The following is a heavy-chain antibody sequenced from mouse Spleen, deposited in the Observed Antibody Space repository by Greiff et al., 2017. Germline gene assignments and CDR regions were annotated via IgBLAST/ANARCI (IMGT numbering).Heavy chain of an antibody. CDR3: AGSWEDSFDY. CDR1: GYTFTAYY. Sequence: EVQLQQSGPELVKPGASVKISCTASGYTFTAYYMNWVKQSHGKSLEWIGDINPNNGGTSYNQKFKGKATLTVDKSSSTAYMELRSLTSEDSAVYYCAGSWEDSFDYWGQGTTLTVSS. J-gene: IGHJ2*01. V-gene: IGHV1-26*01. D-gene: IGHD4-1*01. CDR2: INPNNGGT.